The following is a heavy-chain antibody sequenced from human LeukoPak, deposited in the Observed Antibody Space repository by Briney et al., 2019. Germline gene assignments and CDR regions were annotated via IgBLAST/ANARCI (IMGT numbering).Heavy chain of an antibody. CDR3: ARDRGYSYGKLSVYYFDY. V-gene: IGHV3-21*01. CDR2: ISSSSSYI. Sequence: GGSLRLSCAASGFTFSSYSMNWVRQAPGKGLEWVSSISSSSSYIYYADSVKGRFTISRDNAKNSLYLQMNSLRAEDTAVYYCARDRGYSYGKLSVYYFDYWGQGTLVTVSS. D-gene: IGHD5-18*01. J-gene: IGHJ4*02. CDR1: GFTFSSYS.